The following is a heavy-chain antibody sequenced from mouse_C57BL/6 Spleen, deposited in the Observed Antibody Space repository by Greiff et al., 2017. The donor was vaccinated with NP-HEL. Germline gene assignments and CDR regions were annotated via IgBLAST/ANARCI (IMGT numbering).Heavy chain of an antibody. Sequence: VQLQQPGAELVKPGASVKLSCKASGYTFTSYWMQWVKQRPGQGLEWIGEIDPSDSYTNYNQKFKGKATLTVDTSSSTAYMQLSSLTSEDSAVYYGARRDYGLFDYWGQGTTLTVSS. CDR1: GYTFTSYW. J-gene: IGHJ2*01. V-gene: IGHV1-50*01. D-gene: IGHD1-1*01. CDR2: IDPSDSYT. CDR3: ARRDYGLFDY.